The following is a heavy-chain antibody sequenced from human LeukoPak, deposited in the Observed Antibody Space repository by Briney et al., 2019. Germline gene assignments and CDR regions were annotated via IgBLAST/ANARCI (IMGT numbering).Heavy chain of an antibody. CDR2: IIPIIGTA. CDR1: GGTFSSHA. J-gene: IGHJ5*02. V-gene: IGHV1-69*06. CDR3: ARDYLEYGDYGHGT. Sequence: SVKVSCKASGGTFSSHAISWARQAPGQGPEWMGGIIPIIGTANYAQKFQGRVTIIADKSTSTAYMELSSLRSEDTAVYYCARDYLEYGDYGHGTWGQGTLVTVSS. D-gene: IGHD4-17*01.